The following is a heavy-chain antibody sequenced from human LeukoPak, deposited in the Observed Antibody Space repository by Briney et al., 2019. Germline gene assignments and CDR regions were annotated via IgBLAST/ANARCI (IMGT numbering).Heavy chain of an antibody. D-gene: IGHD2-15*01. CDR2: TRNRANGYTT. CDR3: ARAFCYSGGTCYSDYNDY. J-gene: IGHJ4*02. Sequence: GGSLRLSCAASGFTFSDYYMDGVRQAPGKGLEWVGRTRNRANGYTTEYAASVEGRFTVSRDNSKNSLFLQMNGLKPEDTAVYFCARAFCYSGGTCYSDYNDYWGQGALVTVSS. V-gene: IGHV3-72*01. CDR1: GFTFSDYY.